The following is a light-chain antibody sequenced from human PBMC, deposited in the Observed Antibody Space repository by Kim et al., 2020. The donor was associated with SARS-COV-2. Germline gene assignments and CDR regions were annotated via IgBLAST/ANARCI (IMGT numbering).Light chain of an antibody. CDR2: YDT. CDR3: QVWDGSSDHPYV. CDR1: NIGSKS. Sequence: SYELTQPPSVSVAPGKTARITCGGNNIGSKSVHWYQQKPGQAPVLVIYYDTDRPSGIPERLSGSNSGNTATLTISRVEAGDEADYYCQVWDGSSDHPYVFGTGTKVTVL. J-gene: IGLJ1*01. V-gene: IGLV3-21*04.